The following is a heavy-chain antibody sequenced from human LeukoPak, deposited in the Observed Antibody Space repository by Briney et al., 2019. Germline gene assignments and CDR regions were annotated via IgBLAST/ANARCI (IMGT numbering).Heavy chain of an antibody. Sequence: PGGSLRLSCAASGFTFSNYAMTWVRQAPGKGLEWVSAIVDDGGSISYADSVKGRFTISRDNAKNTLYLQMNSLGAEDTAVYYCARESSFALGYWGQGTLVIVSS. CDR1: GFTFSNYA. V-gene: IGHV3-23*01. CDR2: IVDDGGSI. D-gene: IGHD6-13*01. CDR3: ARESSFALGY. J-gene: IGHJ4*02.